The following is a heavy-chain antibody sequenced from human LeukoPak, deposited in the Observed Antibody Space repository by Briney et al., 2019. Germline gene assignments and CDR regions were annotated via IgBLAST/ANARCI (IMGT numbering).Heavy chain of an antibody. CDR2: ISGNSGDI. V-gene: IGHV3-11*05. CDR3: TRDPRRLDY. CDR1: GFSFSDHY. J-gene: IGHJ4*02. Sequence: PGGSLRLSCVASGFSFSDHYMEWVRQAPGKGLEWLSYISGNSGDINYLDSVRGRFTISRDNAKNSLYLQMNSLRVEDTAVYYCTRDPRRLDYLGQGTLVTVSS.